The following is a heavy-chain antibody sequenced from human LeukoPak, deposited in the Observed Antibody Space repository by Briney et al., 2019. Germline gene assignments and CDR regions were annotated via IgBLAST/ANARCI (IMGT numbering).Heavy chain of an antibody. J-gene: IGHJ5*02. D-gene: IGHD6-6*01. V-gene: IGHV4-38-2*01. CDR2: IYHSGST. CDR1: GYSISSGYY. Sequence: SETLSLTCAVSGYSISSGYYWGWIRQPPGKGLEWIGSIYHSGSTYYNPSLKSRVTISVDTSKNQFSLKLSSVTAADTAVYYCARISPRMIAARPNWFDPWGQGTLVTVSS. CDR3: ARISPRMIAARPNWFDP.